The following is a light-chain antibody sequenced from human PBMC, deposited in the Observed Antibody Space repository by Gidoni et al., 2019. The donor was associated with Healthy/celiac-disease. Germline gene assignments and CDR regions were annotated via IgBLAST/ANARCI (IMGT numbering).Light chain of an antibody. CDR3: QQRSNWPPALT. V-gene: IGKV3-11*01. CDR1: QSVSSY. CDR2: DAS. J-gene: IGKJ4*01. Sequence: EIVLTQSPATLSLSPGERATLSCRASQSVSSYLAWYQQKPGQAPRLLIYDASNRATGIQARFSGSGSGTAFTLTISSLEPADFAVYSCQQRSNWPPALTFGGGTKVEIK.